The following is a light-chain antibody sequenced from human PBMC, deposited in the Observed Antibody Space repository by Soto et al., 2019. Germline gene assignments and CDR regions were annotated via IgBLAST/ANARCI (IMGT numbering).Light chain of an antibody. Sequence: EIVLTQSPGTLSLSPGERATLSCRASQSVSSSYLAWYQQKPGQAPRLLIYGASSRATGVPDRVSGSGSGTDFTLTINRLATEDLAVYYCQQYGNFPYTFGQGTKLEIK. V-gene: IGKV3-20*01. CDR1: QSVSSSY. CDR3: QQYGNFPYT. CDR2: GAS. J-gene: IGKJ2*01.